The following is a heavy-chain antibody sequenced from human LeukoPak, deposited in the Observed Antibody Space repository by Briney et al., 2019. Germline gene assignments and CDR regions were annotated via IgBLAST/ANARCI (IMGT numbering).Heavy chain of an antibody. CDR1: GGSFSGYY. CDR3: ARTSGVFSNSYV. J-gene: IGHJ6*04. D-gene: IGHD3-9*01. V-gene: IGHV4-34*01. Sequence: SETLSLTCAVYGGSFSGYYWSWIRQPPGKGLEWIGEINHSGSTNYNPSPKSRVAISVDTSKNQFSLKLSSVTAADTAVYYCARTSGVFSNSYVWGKGTTVTVSS. CDR2: INHSGST.